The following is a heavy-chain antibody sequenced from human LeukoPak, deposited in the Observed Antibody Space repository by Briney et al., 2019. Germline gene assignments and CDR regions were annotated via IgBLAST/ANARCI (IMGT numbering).Heavy chain of an antibody. V-gene: IGHV3-23*01. CDR3: AKNNDFYY. CDR2: VGGSGVST. Sequence: GGSLRLSCAASGFTFSSYAMSWVRQAPGKGLEWVSRVGGSGVSTYYADCVKGRFTNSRDNSNNTLYRQMNSLRAEDTAVNCYAKNNDFYYCCQGTLVTVSS. D-gene: IGHD2-8*01. J-gene: IGHJ4*02. CDR1: GFTFSSYA.